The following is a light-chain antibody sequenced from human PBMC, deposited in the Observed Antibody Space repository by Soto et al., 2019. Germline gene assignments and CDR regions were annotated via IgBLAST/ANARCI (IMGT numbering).Light chain of an antibody. CDR3: QHYNNWPLT. J-gene: IGKJ4*01. CDR1: QSVGSN. CDR2: GAS. Sequence: EIVMTQSPTTLSVSPGESVTLSCRASQSVGSNLAWYQQKPGQAPRLLIYGASTRATGIPARFSGSGSGTEFTLTISSLQSEDVAVYYCQHYNNWPLTFGGGTKVEIK. V-gene: IGKV3-15*01.